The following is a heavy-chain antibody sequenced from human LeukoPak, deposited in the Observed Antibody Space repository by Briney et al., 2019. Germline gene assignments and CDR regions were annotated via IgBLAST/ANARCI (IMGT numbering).Heavy chain of an antibody. Sequence: GGSLRLSCAASGFTFSGSAMPWVRQASGKGLEWVGRIRSKANSYATAYAASVKGRFTISRDDSKNTAYLQMNSLKTEDTAVYYCASHRPYSSGWYSYRLHPDAFDIWGQGTMVTVSS. D-gene: IGHD6-19*01. CDR3: ASHRPYSSGWYSYRLHPDAFDI. J-gene: IGHJ3*02. CDR2: IRSKANSYAT. V-gene: IGHV3-73*01. CDR1: GFTFSGSA.